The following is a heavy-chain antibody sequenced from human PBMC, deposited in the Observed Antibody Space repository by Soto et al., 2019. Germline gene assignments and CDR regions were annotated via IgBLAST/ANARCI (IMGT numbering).Heavy chain of an antibody. D-gene: IGHD1-26*01. V-gene: IGHV3-23*01. J-gene: IGHJ3*02. CDR2: ISGSGGST. CDR3: AKYDGDYFWELLQGYAFDI. Sequence: GGSLRLSCAASGFTFSSYAMSWVRQAPGKGLEWVSAISGSGGSTYYADSVKGRFTISRDNSKNTLYLQMNSLRAEDTAVYYCAKYDGDYFWELLQGYAFDIWGQGTMVTVSS. CDR1: GFTFSSYA.